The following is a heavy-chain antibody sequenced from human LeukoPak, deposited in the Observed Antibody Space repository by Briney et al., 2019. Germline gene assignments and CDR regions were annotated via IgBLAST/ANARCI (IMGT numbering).Heavy chain of an antibody. Sequence: PGGSLRLSCAASGFTVSSNYMSWVRQAPGKGLEWVSVISGSGGSTYYADSVKGRFTISRDNSKNTLYLQMNSLRAEDTAVYYCAKGSRELPSFGLGFYWGQGTLVTVSS. D-gene: IGHD3-16*02. CDR2: ISGSGGST. V-gene: IGHV3-23*01. CDR3: AKGSRELPSFGLGFY. CDR1: GFTVSSNY. J-gene: IGHJ4*02.